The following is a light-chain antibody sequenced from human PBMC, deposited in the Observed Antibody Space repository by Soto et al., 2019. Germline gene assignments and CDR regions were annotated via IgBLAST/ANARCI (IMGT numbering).Light chain of an antibody. J-gene: IGLJ1*01. CDR2: TND. Sequence: QCVLTQPPSASGTPGQRVIISCYGSSSKMGTNTVHWFQQFPGTAPKLLIYTNDQRPSGVPDRFSGSNSGTSASLAISGLQSEDEADYYCAVWDASVNGHVFGTGTEVTVL. V-gene: IGLV1-44*01. CDR3: AVWDASVNGHV. CDR1: SSKMGTNT.